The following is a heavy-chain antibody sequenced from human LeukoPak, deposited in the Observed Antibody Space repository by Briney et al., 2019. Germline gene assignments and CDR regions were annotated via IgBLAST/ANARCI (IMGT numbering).Heavy chain of an antibody. D-gene: IGHD2-2*01. J-gene: IGHJ4*02. CDR2: IIPIFGTA. Sequence: GASVKVSCKASGGTFSSYAISWVRQAPGQGLEWMGGIIPIFGTANYAQKFQGRVTITTDESTSTAYMELSSLRSEDTAVYYCAINPNHMPRYYFDYWGQGTLVTVSS. CDR1: GGTFSSYA. CDR3: AINPNHMPRYYFDY. V-gene: IGHV1-69*05.